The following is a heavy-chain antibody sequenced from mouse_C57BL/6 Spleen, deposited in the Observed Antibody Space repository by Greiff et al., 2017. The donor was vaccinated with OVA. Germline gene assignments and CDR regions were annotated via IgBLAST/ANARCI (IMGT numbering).Heavy chain of an antibody. D-gene: IGHD2-4*01. CDR3: ARGGIYYDYGRTYAMDY. J-gene: IGHJ4*01. Sequence: ESGPGLVKPSQSLSLTCSVTGYSITSGYYWNWIRQFPGNKLEWMGYISYDGSNNYNPSLKNRISITRDTSKNQFFLKLNSVTTEDTATYYCARGGIYYDYGRTYAMDYWGQGTSVTVSS. V-gene: IGHV3-6*01. CDR1: GYSITSGYY. CDR2: ISYDGSN.